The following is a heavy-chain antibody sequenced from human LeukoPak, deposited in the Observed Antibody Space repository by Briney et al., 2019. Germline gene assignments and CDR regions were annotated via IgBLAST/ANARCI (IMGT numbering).Heavy chain of an antibody. CDR3: ARASFRGVSLVDY. D-gene: IGHD3-10*01. CDR1: GYTFTSYD. V-gene: IGHV1-2*02. CDR2: INPNSGGT. J-gene: IGHJ4*02. Sequence: APVMVSCKASGYTFTSYDINWVRQATGQGLEWMGWINPNSGGTNYAQKFQGRVTMTRDTSIRTAYMELSRLRSDDTAVYYCARASFRGVSLVDYWGQGTLVTVSS.